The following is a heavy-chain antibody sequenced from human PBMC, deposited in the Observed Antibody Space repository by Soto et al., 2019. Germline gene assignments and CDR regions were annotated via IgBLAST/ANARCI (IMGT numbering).Heavy chain of an antibody. CDR2: IDPSDSYT. CDR3: ATHGRTAADAKLAYFYGMDV. CDR1: GYSFTTYW. V-gene: IGHV5-10-1*01. D-gene: IGHD6-13*01. Sequence: GESLKISCXGSGYSFTTYWISWVRQTPGKGLEWMGRIDPSDSYTNYSPSFQGHVTISVDKSSSTAYLQWSSLKASDTAMYYCATHGRTAADAKLAYFYGMDVWGQGTTVTVSS. J-gene: IGHJ6*02.